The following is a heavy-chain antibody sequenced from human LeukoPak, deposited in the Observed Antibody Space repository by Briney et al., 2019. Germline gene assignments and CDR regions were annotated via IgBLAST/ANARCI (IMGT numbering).Heavy chain of an antibody. J-gene: IGHJ4*02. Sequence: GGSLRLSCAASGFTFRSYSMNWVRQAPGKGLEWVSSISRSSSYIYYADSVKGRFTISRDNAKNSLYLQMNSLRAEDTAVYYCARYLDYGDYSYFDYWGQGTLVTVSP. D-gene: IGHD4-17*01. CDR1: GFTFRSYS. V-gene: IGHV3-21*01. CDR2: ISRSSSYI. CDR3: ARYLDYGDYSYFDY.